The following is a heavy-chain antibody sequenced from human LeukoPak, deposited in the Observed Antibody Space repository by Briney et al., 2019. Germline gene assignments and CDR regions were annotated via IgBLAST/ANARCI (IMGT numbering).Heavy chain of an antibody. CDR1: GHTFSISW. J-gene: IGHJ3*01. CDR3: ARCGHYDAYRV. Sequence: GESLKISCKGSGHTFSISWIGWVRQEPGEGLEWMGIIYVGDSDTRYNPSFQGQVTISADRSTSTAYLQWSSLKSSDTAIYYCARCGHYDAYRVWGQGTLVSVSS. V-gene: IGHV5-51*01. CDR2: IYVGDSDT. D-gene: IGHD2-21*02.